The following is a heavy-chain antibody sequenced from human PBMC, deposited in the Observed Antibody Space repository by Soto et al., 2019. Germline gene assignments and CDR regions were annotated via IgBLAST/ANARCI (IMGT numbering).Heavy chain of an antibody. Sequence: GGSLRLSCTASEFSFSTYGMHWVRQAPGKGLEWVAVIWYDGSSQYYADSVTGRFTVSRDNSKNTLYLEMNSLRAEDTAVYYCAGQLQLLWEDKFYYHFYGLDVWGHGTTVTVSS. V-gene: IGHV3-33*01. CDR2: IWYDGSSQ. CDR1: EFSFSTYG. D-gene: IGHD2-2*01. J-gene: IGHJ6*02. CDR3: AGQLQLLWEDKFYYHFYGLDV.